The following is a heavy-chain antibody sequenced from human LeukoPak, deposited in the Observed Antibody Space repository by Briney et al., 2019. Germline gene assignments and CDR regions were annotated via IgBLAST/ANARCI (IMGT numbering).Heavy chain of an antibody. CDR3: ASGQCHLLYWYFDL. D-gene: IGHD6-19*01. J-gene: IGHJ2*01. CDR2: IYTSGST. CDR1: GGSISSYY. Sequence: SETLSLTCTVSGGSISSYYWSWIRQPAGKGLEWIGRIYTSGSTNYNPSLKSRVTMSVDTSKNQFSLKLSSVTAADTAVYYCASGQCHLLYWYFDLWGSGTLVTVSS. V-gene: IGHV4-4*07.